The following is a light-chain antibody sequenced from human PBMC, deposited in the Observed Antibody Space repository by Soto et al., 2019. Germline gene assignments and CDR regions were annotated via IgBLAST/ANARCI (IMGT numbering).Light chain of an antibody. Sequence: QSVLTQPPSASGSPGQSVTISCTGTSGDVGGYNYVSWYQQHPGKAPKLMIYEVSSRPSVVSNRFSGSKSGNTASLTISGLQPEDEADYYCSSYTTSTTVVFGTGTKVTVL. CDR2: EVS. CDR3: SSYTTSTTVV. V-gene: IGLV2-14*03. CDR1: SGDVGGYNY. J-gene: IGLJ1*01.